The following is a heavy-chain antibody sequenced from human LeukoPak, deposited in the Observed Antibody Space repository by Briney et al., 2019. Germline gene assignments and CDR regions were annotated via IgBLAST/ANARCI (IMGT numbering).Heavy chain of an antibody. CDR1: GGSFSGYY. Sequence: SETLSLTCAVYGGSFSGYYWSWIRQPPGKGLEWIGEINHSGSTNYNPSLKSRVTISVDTSKNQFSLKLSSVTAADTAVYYCARVYYDSSGSAAGLDYWGQGTLVTVYS. J-gene: IGHJ4*02. D-gene: IGHD3-22*01. CDR3: ARVYYDSSGSAAGLDY. CDR2: INHSGST. V-gene: IGHV4-34*01.